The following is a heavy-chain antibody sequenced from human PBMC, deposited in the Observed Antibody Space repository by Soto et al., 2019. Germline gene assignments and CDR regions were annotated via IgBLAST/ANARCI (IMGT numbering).Heavy chain of an antibody. Sequence: QVQLVQSGAEVKKPGSSVKVSCKVSGGTFSSHAINWLRQAPGQGFEWMGVIIPITETPNNAEKFQGRVTITADKSTTTVYMELGSLTFDDTAVYFCARGNKGPGHYGPGSQGWYGPWGQGTLVTVSS. CDR1: GGTFSSHA. CDR3: ARGNKGPGHYGPGSQGWYGP. V-gene: IGHV1-69*06. J-gene: IGHJ5*02. D-gene: IGHD3-10*01. CDR2: IIPITETP.